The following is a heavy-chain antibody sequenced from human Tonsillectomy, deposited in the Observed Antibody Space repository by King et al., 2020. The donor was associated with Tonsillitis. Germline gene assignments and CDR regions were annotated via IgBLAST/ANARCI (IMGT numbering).Heavy chain of an antibody. V-gene: IGHV3-30*01. Sequence: VQLVESGGGVVQPGRSLRLSCAASGFAFSSYAMHWVRQAPGKGLEWLSFISYDGYNKYYAESLKGRYTISRDNSQNTLYLQFNSLRPEDTAVYYCVRWRWNYGFYYYYYMDVWGKGTTVTVSS. CDR1: GFAFSSYA. J-gene: IGHJ6*03. D-gene: IGHD1-7*01. CDR3: VRWRWNYGFYYYYYMDV. CDR2: ISYDGYNK.